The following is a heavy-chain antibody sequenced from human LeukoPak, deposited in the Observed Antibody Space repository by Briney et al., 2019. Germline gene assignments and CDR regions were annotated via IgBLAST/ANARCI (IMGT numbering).Heavy chain of an antibody. D-gene: IGHD5-18*01. V-gene: IGHV3-23*01. J-gene: IGHJ4*02. CDR1: GFTFSSYG. CDR2: ISGSGGST. CDR3: ARTSRGTAMVSLDY. Sequence: GGSLRLSCAASGFTFSSYGMSWVRQAPGKGLEWVSAISGSGGSTYYADSVKGRFTIPRDNSKNTLYLQMNSLRAEDTAVYYCARTSRGTAMVSLDYWGQGTLVTVSS.